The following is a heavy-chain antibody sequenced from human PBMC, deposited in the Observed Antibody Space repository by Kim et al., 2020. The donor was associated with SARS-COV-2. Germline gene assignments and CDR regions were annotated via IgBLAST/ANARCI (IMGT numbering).Heavy chain of an antibody. CDR2: ISGSGDST. J-gene: IGHJ4*02. Sequence: GGSLRLSCAASGFTFSSYAMSWVRQAPGKGLEWVSAISGSGDSTFYADSVKGRFTISRDNSRNTLYLQMNSLRAEDTAIYYCAKSWRSGVVPAAAKYYFDYWGQGTLVTVSS. CDR3: AKSWRSGVVPAAAKYYFDY. V-gene: IGHV3-23*01. CDR1: GFTFSSYA. D-gene: IGHD2-2*01.